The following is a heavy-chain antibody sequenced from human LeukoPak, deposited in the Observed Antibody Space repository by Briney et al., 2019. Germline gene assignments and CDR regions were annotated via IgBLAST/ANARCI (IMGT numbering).Heavy chain of an antibody. J-gene: IGHJ4*02. Sequence: GGSLRLSCAASGFTFSSYAMSWVRQAPGKGLEWVSAISGSGGGTYYADSVKGRFTISRDNSKNTLYLQMNSLRAEDTAVYYCANLGYSYGIDYWGQGTLVTVSS. V-gene: IGHV3-23*01. CDR2: ISGSGGGT. CDR1: GFTFSSYA. CDR3: ANLGYSYGIDY. D-gene: IGHD5-18*01.